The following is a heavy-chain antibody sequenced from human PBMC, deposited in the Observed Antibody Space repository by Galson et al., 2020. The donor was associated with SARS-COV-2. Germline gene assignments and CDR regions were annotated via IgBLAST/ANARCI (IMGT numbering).Heavy chain of an antibody. CDR2: IYYSGSP. D-gene: IGHD5-12*01. CDR3: ARDRGGWLQRHPRFDY. V-gene: IGHV4-39*07. Sequence: SETVSITCTVSGGSISSSSYYWGWIRQPPGKGLEWIGSIYYSGSPYYNPSLKSRVTISVDTSKNQFSLKLSSVTAADTAVYYCARDRGGWLQRHPRFDYWGQGTLVTVSS. J-gene: IGHJ4*02. CDR1: GGSISSSSYY.